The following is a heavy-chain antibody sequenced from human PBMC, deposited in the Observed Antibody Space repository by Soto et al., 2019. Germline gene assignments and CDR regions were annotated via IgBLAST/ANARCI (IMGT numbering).Heavy chain of an antibody. CDR3: ARLGAPLLLFDP. J-gene: IGHJ5*02. Sequence: EVQLVESGGGLVQPGGSLRLSCAASGFTFSRYWMSWVRQAPGKGLEWVANIKQDGSEKYYVDSVKGRFTISRDNAKNSLYLQMNSLRAEDTAVYYCARLGAPLLLFDPWGQGTLVTVSS. CDR1: GFTFSRYW. V-gene: IGHV3-7*03. CDR2: IKQDGSEK.